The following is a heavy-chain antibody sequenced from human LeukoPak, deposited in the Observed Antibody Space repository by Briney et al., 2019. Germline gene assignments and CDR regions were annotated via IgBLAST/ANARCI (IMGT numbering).Heavy chain of an antibody. CDR2: IYYSGRT. CDR3: ARLLLHGSGSYRSPHAFDI. CDR1: GSSISSSSYY. D-gene: IGHD3-10*01. Sequence: SETLSLTCTVSGSSISSSSYYWGWIRQPLGKGLEWIGSIYYSGRTYYNSSLKSRVTISVDTSKNQFSLKLSSVTAADTAVYYCARLLLHGSGSYRSPHAFDIWGQGTMVTVSS. J-gene: IGHJ3*02. V-gene: IGHV4-39*07.